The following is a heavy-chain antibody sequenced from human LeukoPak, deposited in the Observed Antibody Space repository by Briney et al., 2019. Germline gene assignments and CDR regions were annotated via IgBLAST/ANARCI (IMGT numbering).Heavy chain of an antibody. CDR1: GYTFTGYY. J-gene: IGHJ3*02. D-gene: IGHD2-2*01. Sequence: ASVKVSCKASGYTFTGYYMHWVRQAPGQGLEWMGWINPNSGGTNYAQKFQGRVTMTRDTSISTAYMELSRLRSDDTAVYYCARDCSSTRPDAFDIWGQGTMVTVSS. CDR3: ARDCSSTRPDAFDI. V-gene: IGHV1-2*02. CDR2: INPNSGGT.